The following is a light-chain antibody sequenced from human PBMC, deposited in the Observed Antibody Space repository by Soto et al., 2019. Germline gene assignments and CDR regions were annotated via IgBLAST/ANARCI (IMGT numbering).Light chain of an antibody. V-gene: IGKV1-5*01. CDR3: QQTYSTPWT. CDR1: QSISDW. CDR2: DIS. J-gene: IGKJ1*01. Sequence: DIQMTHSPSTLSASVLDIVTITFRASQSISDWLAWYQQKPGKAPKLLIYDISNLEIGVPSRFSGSGSGTDFTLTISSLVPEDFATYYCQQTYSTPWTFGQGTKVDIK.